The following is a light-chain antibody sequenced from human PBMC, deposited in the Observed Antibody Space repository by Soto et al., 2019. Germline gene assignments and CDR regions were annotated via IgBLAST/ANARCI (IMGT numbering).Light chain of an antibody. CDR2: GAS. CDR1: QSVSSTY. Sequence: EILLTQSPGTLSLSPGERATLSCRASQSVSSTYLAWYQQKPGQPPRLLIYGASTRATGIPDRFTGGGSGTDFTLTISRLEPEDFAVYYCQQSESSPPAYTFGQGTKLEI. J-gene: IGKJ2*01. V-gene: IGKV3-20*01. CDR3: QQSESSPPAYT.